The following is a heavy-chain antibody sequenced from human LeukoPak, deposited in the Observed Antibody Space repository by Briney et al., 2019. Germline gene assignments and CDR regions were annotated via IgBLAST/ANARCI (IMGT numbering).Heavy chain of an antibody. CDR1: GFTFSSYW. J-gene: IGHJ3*02. Sequence: QPGGSLRLSCAASGFTFSSYWMHWVRQAPGKGLVWVSRINSDGSSTSYADSVKGRFTISRDNAKNTPYLQMNSLRAEDTAVYYCASGYYTAGDAFDIWGQGTMVIVSS. CDR3: ASGYYTAGDAFDI. D-gene: IGHD5-18*01. V-gene: IGHV3-74*01. CDR2: INSDGSST.